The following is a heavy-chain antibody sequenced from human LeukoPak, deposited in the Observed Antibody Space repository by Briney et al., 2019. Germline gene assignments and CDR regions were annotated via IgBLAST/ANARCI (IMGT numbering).Heavy chain of an antibody. CDR2: IYPGDSDT. Sequence: GASLQISCKGSGYIFTSYWIGWVRPLPGKGLEWMGNIYPGDSDTRYSPSFQGQVTISADKSISTAYLQWSSLKASDSAMYYCARRAHEKLATFDIWGQGTMVTVSS. CDR3: ARRAHEKLATFDI. V-gene: IGHV5-51*01. D-gene: IGHD6-6*01. J-gene: IGHJ3*02. CDR1: GYIFTSYW.